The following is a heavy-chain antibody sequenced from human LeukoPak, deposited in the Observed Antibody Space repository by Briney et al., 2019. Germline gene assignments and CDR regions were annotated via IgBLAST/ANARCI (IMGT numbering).Heavy chain of an antibody. J-gene: IGHJ6*02. V-gene: IGHV3-11*01. Sequence: PGGSLRLSRAASGFTFSDYYMSWIRQAPGKGLGWGSYISSSGSTIYYADSVKGRFTISRDNAKNSLYLQMNSLRAEDTAVYYCARSRIEQWLVPGFHYGMDVWGQGTTVTVSS. CDR2: ISSSGSTI. CDR1: GFTFSDYY. D-gene: IGHD6-19*01. CDR3: ARSRIEQWLVPGFHYGMDV.